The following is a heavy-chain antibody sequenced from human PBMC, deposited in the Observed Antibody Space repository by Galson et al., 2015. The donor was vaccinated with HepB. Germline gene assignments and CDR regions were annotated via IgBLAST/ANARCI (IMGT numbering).Heavy chain of an antibody. J-gene: IGHJ5*02. CDR1: GYTFTSYD. Sequence: SVKVSCKASGYTFTSYDINWVRQATGQGLEWMGWMNPNSGNTGYAQKFQGRVTMTRNTSISTAYMELSSLRSEDTAVYYCARGRDFWSGNNWFDPWGQGTLVTVSS. D-gene: IGHD3-3*01. CDR2: MNPNSGNT. V-gene: IGHV1-8*01. CDR3: ARGRDFWSGNNWFDP.